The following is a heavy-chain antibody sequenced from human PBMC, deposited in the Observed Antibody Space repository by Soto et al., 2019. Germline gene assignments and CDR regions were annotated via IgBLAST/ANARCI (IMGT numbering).Heavy chain of an antibody. CDR2: FRSGGDDDTT. CDR1: GFTFSSYS. V-gene: IGHV3-23*01. CDR3: AKKVNSGSGSQFFDY. Sequence: GGSLRLSCAASGFTFSSYSMSWVRQAPGKGLEWVSGFRSGGDDDTTYYADSVRGRFTISRDNSKNTLFLQMNSLRAEDTAIYYCAKKVNSGSGSQFFDYWGQGTLVT. J-gene: IGHJ4*02. D-gene: IGHD3-10*01.